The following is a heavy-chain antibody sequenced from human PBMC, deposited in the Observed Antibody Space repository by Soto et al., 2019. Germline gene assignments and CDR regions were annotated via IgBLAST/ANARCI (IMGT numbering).Heavy chain of an antibody. CDR1: GGTFSTYT. CDR3: ARGATAGDSVVHY. J-gene: IGHJ4*02. Sequence: QVQLVQSGAEVKKPGSSVKVSCKTSGGTFSTYTLSWVRQAPGQGLEWMGRIIPVLDKADYAQRFQGRLTITADRSTTTAYMELSSLSSEDTALYYCARGATAGDSVVHYWGQGTLVSVSS. CDR2: IIPVLDKA. V-gene: IGHV1-69*02. D-gene: IGHD2-21*01.